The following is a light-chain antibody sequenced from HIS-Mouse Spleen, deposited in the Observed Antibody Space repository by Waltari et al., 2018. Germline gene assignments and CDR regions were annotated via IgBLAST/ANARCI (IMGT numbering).Light chain of an antibody. CDR2: EGS. Sequence: QSAPTQPASVSGSPGQSITISCTGTSSDVGSYNPVPWYQQHPGKAPKLMIYEGSKRPSGVSNRFSGSKSGNTASLTISGLQAEDEADYYCCSYAGSSTVVFGGGTKLTVL. CDR1: SSDVGSYNP. J-gene: IGLJ2*01. V-gene: IGLV2-23*01. CDR3: CSYAGSSTVV.